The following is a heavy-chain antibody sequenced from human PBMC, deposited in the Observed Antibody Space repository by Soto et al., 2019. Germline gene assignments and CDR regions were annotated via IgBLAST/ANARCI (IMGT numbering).Heavy chain of an antibody. CDR2: IQQDESEK. D-gene: IGHD3-16*01. Sequence: EVQLVESGGDLVQPGGSLRLSCVGSGFTFSSNWMSWVRQVPGKGLEWVANIQQDESEKYYVASVKGRFTVSRDNAKNSLYLQMNSLRVDDTAVYHCARLRFGNMGRDFDLWGQGTAVTVSS. J-gene: IGHJ4*02. V-gene: IGHV3-7*05. CDR1: GFTFSSNW. CDR3: ARLRFGNMGRDFDL.